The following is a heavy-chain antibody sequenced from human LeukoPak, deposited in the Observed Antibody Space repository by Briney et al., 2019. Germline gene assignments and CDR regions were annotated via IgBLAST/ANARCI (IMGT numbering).Heavy chain of an antibody. CDR3: ARKNYGSNRWFDP. CDR2: MNPNSGNT. Sequence: GASVKVSCKASGYTFTSYDINWVRQATGQGLEWMGWMNPNSGNTGYAQKVQGRGTMTRNTSISTSYMELSSLRSEDTAVYYCARKNYGSNRWFDPWGQGTLVTVSS. CDR1: GYTFTSYD. J-gene: IGHJ5*02. D-gene: IGHD4/OR15-4a*01. V-gene: IGHV1-8*01.